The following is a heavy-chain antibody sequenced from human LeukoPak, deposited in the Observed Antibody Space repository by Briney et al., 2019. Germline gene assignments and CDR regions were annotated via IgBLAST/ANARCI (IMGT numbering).Heavy chain of an antibody. V-gene: IGHV3-7*01. CDR1: GFTFSSYW. J-gene: IGHJ4*02. CDR2: IKQDGSEK. D-gene: IGHD3-22*01. Sequence: PGGSLRLSCAASGFTFSSYWMSWVRQAPGKGLEWVANIKQDGSEKYYVDSVKGRFTISRDNAKNSLFLQMNSLRAEDTAVYYCARQGYYDRSGYYSWGQGTLVTVSS. CDR3: ARQGYYDRSGYYS.